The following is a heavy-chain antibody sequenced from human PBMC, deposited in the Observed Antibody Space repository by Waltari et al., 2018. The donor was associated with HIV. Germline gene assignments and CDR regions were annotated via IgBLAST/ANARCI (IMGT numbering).Heavy chain of an antibody. J-gene: IGHJ6*02. V-gene: IGHV1-18*01. Sequence: QVPLVQSGAEVKMPGASVRVSCKTSGYIFTHYGVSWVRQAPGQGLEWLGWISGYNANTNYAQRLQGRVTLTTDTSRSTAYMELRSLRSDDTAVYYCARGLGGSYYYGVDVWGQGTTVTVS. CDR2: ISGYNANT. CDR1: GYIFTHYG. CDR3: ARGLGGSYYYGVDV.